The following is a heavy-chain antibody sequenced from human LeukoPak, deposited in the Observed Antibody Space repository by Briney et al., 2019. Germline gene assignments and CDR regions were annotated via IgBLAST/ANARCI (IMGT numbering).Heavy chain of an antibody. D-gene: IGHD5-18*01. CDR1: GYTFTGYY. V-gene: IGHV1-2*02. CDR3: ARGIGYSYVTSFDY. J-gene: IGHJ4*02. CDR2: INPNSGGT. Sequence: AASVKVSCKASGYTFTGYYMHWVRQAPGQGLEWMGWINPNSGGTNYAQKFQGRVTMTRDTSISTAYMELSRLRSDDTAVYYCARGIGYSYVTSFDYWGQGTLVTVSS.